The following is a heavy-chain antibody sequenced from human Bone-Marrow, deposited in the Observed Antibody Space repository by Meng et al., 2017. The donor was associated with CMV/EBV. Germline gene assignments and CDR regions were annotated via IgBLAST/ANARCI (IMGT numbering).Heavy chain of an antibody. Sequence: ASVKVSCKASGYTFTGYYMHWVRRAPGQGLEWMGWINPNSGGTNYAQKFQGRVTMTRDTSISTAYMELSRLRSDDTAVYYCARGCIAALSAASVGYWGQGTLVTVSS. CDR2: INPNSGGT. D-gene: IGHD6-6*01. CDR3: ARGCIAALSAASVGY. J-gene: IGHJ4*02. CDR1: GYTFTGYY. V-gene: IGHV1-2*02.